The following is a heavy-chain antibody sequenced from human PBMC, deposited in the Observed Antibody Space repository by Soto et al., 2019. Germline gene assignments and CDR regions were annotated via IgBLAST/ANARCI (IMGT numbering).Heavy chain of an antibody. D-gene: IGHD2-21*01. CDR2: IIPILEIA. J-gene: IGHJ5*02. V-gene: IGHV1-69*08. CDR1: GGTFSTYT. CDR3: ARDGNCSGGDCDDTYDWFDP. Sequence: QVQLVQSGAEVKKPGSSVKVSCKASGGTFSTYTVTWVRQAPGQGLEWMGRIIPILEIANYAQKFQGRVTMTADKSTNTAYMELSSLRSEDTAGYYCARDGNCSGGDCDDTYDWFDPWGQGTLVTVSS.